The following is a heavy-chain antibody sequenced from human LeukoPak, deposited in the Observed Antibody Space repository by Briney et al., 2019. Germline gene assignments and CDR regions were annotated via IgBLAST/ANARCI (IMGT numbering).Heavy chain of an antibody. D-gene: IGHD3-10*01. CDR2: IKQDGSDK. Sequence: GGSLRLSCAASGFSFSTYWMTWVRQAPGKGLDWVANIKQDGSDKYFVDSVKGRFTISRDNAKNSLYLQMNSLRAEDTAVYYCARDQKGVFDYWGQGTLVTVSS. CDR1: GFSFSTYW. CDR3: ARDQKGVFDY. V-gene: IGHV3-7*01. J-gene: IGHJ4*02.